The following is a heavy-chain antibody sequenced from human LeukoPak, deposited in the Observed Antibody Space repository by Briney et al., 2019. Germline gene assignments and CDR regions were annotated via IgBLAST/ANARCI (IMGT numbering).Heavy chain of an antibody. CDR2: ISAYNGNT. J-gene: IGHJ5*02. CDR1: GYTFTSYG. CDR3: ARGDYVWGSYRSGNWFDP. Sequence: ASVKVSCKASGYTFTSYGISWVRQAPGQGLEWMGWISAYNGNTNYAQKFQGRVTMTRDTSISTAYMELSRLRSDDTAVYYCARGDYVWGSYRSGNWFDPWGQGTLVTVSS. V-gene: IGHV1-18*01. D-gene: IGHD3-16*02.